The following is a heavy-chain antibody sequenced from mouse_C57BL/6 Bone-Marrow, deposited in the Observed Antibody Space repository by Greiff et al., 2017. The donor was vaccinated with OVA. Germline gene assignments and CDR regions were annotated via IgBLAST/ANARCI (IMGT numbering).Heavy chain of an antibody. D-gene: IGHD1-1*01. CDR2: INYDGSST. J-gene: IGHJ1*03. Sequence: EVKVVESEGGLVQPGSSMKLCTASGFTFSDYYMAWVRQVPEKGLEWVANINYDGSSTYYLDSLKSRFIISRDNAKNILYLQMSSLKSEDTATYYCARVTPNYYGSGYFDVWGTGTTVTVSS. CDR3: ARVTPNYYGSGYFDV. CDR1: GFTFSDYY. V-gene: IGHV5-16*01.